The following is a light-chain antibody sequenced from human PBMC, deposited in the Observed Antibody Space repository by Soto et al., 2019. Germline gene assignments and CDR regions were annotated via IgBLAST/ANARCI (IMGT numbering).Light chain of an antibody. V-gene: IGLV2-14*01. Sequence: QSALTQPASVSGSPGQSITISCTGTSSDVGAYNYVSWYQQYPGKAPKLMIYGVTNRPSGVSNRFSGSKTGNTASLTISGLQAEDEADYYCNSCTDTTSLIFGGGTKLTVL. CDR2: GVT. J-gene: IGLJ2*01. CDR1: SSDVGAYNY. CDR3: NSCTDTTSLI.